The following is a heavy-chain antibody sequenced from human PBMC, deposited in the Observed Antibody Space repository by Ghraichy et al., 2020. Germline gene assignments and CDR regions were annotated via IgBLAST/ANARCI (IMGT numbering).Heavy chain of an antibody. D-gene: IGHD5-12*01. CDR1: GGSISSYY. Sequence: SQTLSLTCTVSGGSISSYYWSWIRQPPGKGLEWIGYIYYSGSTNYNPSLKSRVTISVDTSKNQFSLKLSSVTAADTAVYYCARQPPKYSPNVYFDYWGQGTLVTVSS. V-gene: IGHV4-59*08. J-gene: IGHJ4*02. CDR3: ARQPPKYSPNVYFDY. CDR2: IYYSGST.